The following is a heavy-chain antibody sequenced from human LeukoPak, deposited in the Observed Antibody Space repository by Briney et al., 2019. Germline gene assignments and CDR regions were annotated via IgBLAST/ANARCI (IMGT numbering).Heavy chain of an antibody. V-gene: IGHV1-3*01. CDR1: GYTFTSYA. Sequence: GASVKVSCKASGYTFTSYAMHWVRQAPGQRLEWMGWINVGNGNTKYSQKFQGRVTITRDTSASTAYMELSSLRSEDTAVYYCARVYYAGWFDPWGQGTLVTVSS. D-gene: IGHD2-8*01. CDR3: ARVYYAGWFDP. J-gene: IGHJ5*02. CDR2: INVGNGNT.